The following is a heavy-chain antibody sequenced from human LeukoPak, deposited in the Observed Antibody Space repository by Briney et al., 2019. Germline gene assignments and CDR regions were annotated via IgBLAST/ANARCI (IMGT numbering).Heavy chain of an antibody. CDR1: GFTFSSYA. CDR2: ISGSGGST. J-gene: IGHJ6*03. Sequence: GGSLRLSCAASGFTFSSYAMAWVRQAPGKGLEWVSIISGSGGSTYYADSVKGRFTISRDNAKNSLYLQMNSLRAEDTALYHCARARGLSYYYYMDVWGKGTTVTISS. V-gene: IGHV3-23*01. CDR3: ARARGLSYYYYMDV. D-gene: IGHD3-10*01.